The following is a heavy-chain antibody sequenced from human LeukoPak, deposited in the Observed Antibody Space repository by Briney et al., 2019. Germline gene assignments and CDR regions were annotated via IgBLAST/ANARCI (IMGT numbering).Heavy chain of an antibody. CDR2: INSDGSYT. CDR3: ATAGSYRFDY. J-gene: IGHJ4*02. D-gene: IGHD3-16*02. Sequence: GGSLRLSCAASGFTFSSYWMRWVRQAPGKGLVGVSRINSDGSYTSDAGSVKGRFTISRDNAKNTLYLQMNSLRAEDTAVYYCATAGSYRFDYWGQGTLVTVSS. CDR1: GFTFSSYW. V-gene: IGHV3-74*01.